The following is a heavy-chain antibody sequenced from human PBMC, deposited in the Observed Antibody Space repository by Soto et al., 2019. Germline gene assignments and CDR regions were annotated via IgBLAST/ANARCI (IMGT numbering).Heavy chain of an antibody. J-gene: IGHJ3*02. CDR2: ISAYNGNT. CDR1: GYTFTSYG. D-gene: IGHD3-22*01. CDR3: ARGLRSITMTSQQNGAIDT. Sequence: ASVKVSCKASGYTFTSYGISWVRQAPGQGLEWMGWISAYNGNTNYAQKLQGRVTMTTDTSTSTAYMELRSLRSDDTAVYYCARGLRSITMTSQQNGAIDTWGQGTMVTVSS. V-gene: IGHV1-18*01.